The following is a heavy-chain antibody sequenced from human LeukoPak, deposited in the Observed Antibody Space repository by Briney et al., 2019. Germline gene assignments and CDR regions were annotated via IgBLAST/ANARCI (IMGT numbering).Heavy chain of an antibody. V-gene: IGHV3-23*01. Sequence: GGSLRLSCAASGFTFSAYAISWVRQAPGKGLEWVSAISGSGGITYYADSVKGRFTISRGNSKNTLYLQMNSLRAEDTAVYAKHDPRRVVITNWFDPWGQGTLVTVSS. J-gene: IGHJ5*02. D-gene: IGHD3-22*01. CDR2: ISGSGGIT. CDR3: HDPRRVVITNWFDP. CDR1: GFTFSAYA.